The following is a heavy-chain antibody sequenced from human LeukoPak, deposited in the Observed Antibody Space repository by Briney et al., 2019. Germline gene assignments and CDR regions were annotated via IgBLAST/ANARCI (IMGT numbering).Heavy chain of an antibody. J-gene: IGHJ4*02. V-gene: IGHV3-23*01. CDR1: GFTFSSYW. D-gene: IGHD1-26*01. CDR2: ISGSGGST. CDR3: AKVASWIVGATEGDYFDY. Sequence: PGGSLRLSCAASGFTFSSYWMSWVRQAPGKGLEWVSAISGSGGSTYYADSVKGRFTISRDNSKNTLYLQMNSLRAEDTAVYYCAKVASWIVGATEGDYFDYWGQETLVTVSS.